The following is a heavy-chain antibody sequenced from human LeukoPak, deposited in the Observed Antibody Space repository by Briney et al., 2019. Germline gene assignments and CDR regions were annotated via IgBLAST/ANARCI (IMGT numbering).Heavy chain of an antibody. J-gene: IGHJ4*02. CDR2: LYHSRST. CDR3: AGGIGFGELLFSFDY. D-gene: IGHD3-10*01. Sequence: PSETLSLTCAVSTYSITSGYYWAWIRQPPGKGLEWIGSLYHSRSTYYNPSLRGRVTISLDTSKKQFSLRLTSVTAADTAVYFCAGGIGFGELLFSFDYWGQGTPVTVSS. CDR1: TYSITSGYY. V-gene: IGHV4-38-2*01.